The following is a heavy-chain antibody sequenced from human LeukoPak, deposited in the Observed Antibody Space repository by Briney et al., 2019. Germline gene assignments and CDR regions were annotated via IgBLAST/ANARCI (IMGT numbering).Heavy chain of an antibody. CDR1: GGSFSGYY. V-gene: IGHV4-34*01. J-gene: IGHJ4*02. Sequence: PSETLSLTCAVYGGSFSGYYWSWLRQPPGKGLEWIGEINHSGSTNYNPSLKSRVTISVDTSKNQFSLKLSSVTAADTAVYYCARGGIKVRYSSGWYHSYFDYWGQGTLVTVSS. CDR2: INHSGST. CDR3: ARGGIKVRYSSGWYHSYFDY. D-gene: IGHD6-19*01.